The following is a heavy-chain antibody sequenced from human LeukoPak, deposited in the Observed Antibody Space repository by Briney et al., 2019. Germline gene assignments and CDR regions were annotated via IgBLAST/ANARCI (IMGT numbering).Heavy chain of an antibody. Sequence: GGSLRLSCAASGFTFSKSWMSWVRQAPGQGLEWVAAIQDDGSVKDYVDFVKGRFTISRDNAKNSLYLQMNSLRAEDTAVYYCATYTKWVAGDVWGQGTTVSVSS. V-gene: IGHV3-7*03. CDR3: ATYTKWVAGDV. CDR1: GFTFSKSW. D-gene: IGHD6-19*01. J-gene: IGHJ6*02. CDR2: IQDDGSVK.